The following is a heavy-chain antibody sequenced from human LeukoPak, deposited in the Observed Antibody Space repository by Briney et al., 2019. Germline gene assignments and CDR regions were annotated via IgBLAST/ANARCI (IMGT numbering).Heavy chain of an antibody. CDR1: GSTFSSYG. CDR2: ISGSGGGT. Sequence: GGSLRLSCAASGSTFSSYGMSWVRQAPGKGLEWVSVISGSGGGTYYADSVKGRFTISRDNSKNTLYLQMNSLRAEDTAVYYCAKDSHFDYWSQGALVTVSS. J-gene: IGHJ4*02. V-gene: IGHV3-23*01. CDR3: AKDSHFDY.